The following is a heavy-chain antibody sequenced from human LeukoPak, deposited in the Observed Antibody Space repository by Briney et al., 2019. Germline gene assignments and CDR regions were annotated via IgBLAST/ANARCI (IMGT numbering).Heavy chain of an antibody. CDR2: INWNGGTT. Sequence: PGGSLRLSCAASGFTFDDYGMTWVRQAPGKGLEWVSGINWNGGTTGYADSVKGRFTISRDNSKNTLYLQMNSLRAEDTAVYYCAKTTSYYDSGSYSYWGQGTLVTVSS. CDR1: GFTFDDYG. D-gene: IGHD1-26*01. CDR3: AKTTSYYDSGSYSY. J-gene: IGHJ4*02. V-gene: IGHV3-20*04.